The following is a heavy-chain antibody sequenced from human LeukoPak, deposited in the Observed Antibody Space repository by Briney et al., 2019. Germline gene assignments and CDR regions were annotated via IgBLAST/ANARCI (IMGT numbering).Heavy chain of an antibody. CDR1: GGSFSGYY. J-gene: IGHJ4*02. CDR3: AILSTFGGVIVHDS. D-gene: IGHD3-16*02. CDR2: INHSGST. Sequence: SDTLSLTCAVYGGSFSGYYWSWIRQPPGTGLEWIGEINHSGSTNYNPSLKSRVTISVDTSKNHFSLKLSSVTAADTAVYYCAILSTFGGVIVHDSWGQGTLVAVSS. V-gene: IGHV4-34*01.